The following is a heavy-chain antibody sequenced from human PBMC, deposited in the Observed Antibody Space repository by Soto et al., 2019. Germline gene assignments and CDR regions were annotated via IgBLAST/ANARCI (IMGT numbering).Heavy chain of an antibody. CDR3: ARDLEVMTTVTTFGPARRYYYYGMDV. CDR2: ISYDGSNK. Sequence: QVQLVESGGGVVQPGRSLRLSCAASGFTFSSYAIHWVRQAPGKGLEWVAVISYDGSNKYYADSVKGRFTISRDNSKNTLYLQMNSLRAEDTAVYYCARDLEVMTTVTTFGPARRYYYYGMDVWGQGTTVTVSS. D-gene: IGHD4-17*01. J-gene: IGHJ6*02. V-gene: IGHV3-30-3*01. CDR1: GFTFSSYA.